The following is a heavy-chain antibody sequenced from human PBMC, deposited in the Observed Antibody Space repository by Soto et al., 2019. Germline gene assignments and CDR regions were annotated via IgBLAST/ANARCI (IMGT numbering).Heavy chain of an antibody. D-gene: IGHD6-6*01. CDR1: GGTFSSYA. V-gene: IGHV1-69*01. CDR2: IIPIFGTA. CDR3: AGGAARYIYYYYGMDV. Sequence: QVQLVQSGAEVKKPGSSVKVSCKASGGTFSSYAISWVRQAPGQGLEWMGGIIPIFGTANYAQKFQGRVTITADESTSTAYMELSSLRSEDTTVYYCAGGAARYIYYYYGMDVWGQGTTVTVSS. J-gene: IGHJ6*02.